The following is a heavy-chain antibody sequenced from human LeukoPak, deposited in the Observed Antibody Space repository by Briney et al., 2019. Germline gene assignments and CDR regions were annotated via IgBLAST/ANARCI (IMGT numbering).Heavy chain of an antibody. V-gene: IGHV1-18*01. Sequence: ASVTVSFTASGYTFTSHGISWVRQAPGQGGEWMGWISAYNGNTNYAQKLQGRVTMTTDTSTSTAYMELRSLRSDDTAVYYCAREEYSNYDFDYWGQGTLVTVSS. D-gene: IGHD4-11*01. J-gene: IGHJ4*02. CDR1: GYTFTSHG. CDR3: AREEYSNYDFDY. CDR2: ISAYNGNT.